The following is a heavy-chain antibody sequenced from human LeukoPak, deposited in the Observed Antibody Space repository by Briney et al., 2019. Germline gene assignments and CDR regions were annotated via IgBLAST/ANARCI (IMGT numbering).Heavy chain of an antibody. Sequence: ASVKVSCKASEYTFTAYYIHWVRQAPGQGPEWMGWIDPNNGRTNYAQKFQGRVTMTRDTSISTAYMGLSGLTSDDTAVYYCARDRCGYALGCRGRDYWGQGTQVTVSS. J-gene: IGHJ4*02. CDR3: ARDRCGYALGCRGRDY. D-gene: IGHD5-18*01. CDR1: EYTFTAYY. CDR2: IDPNNGRT. V-gene: IGHV1-2*02.